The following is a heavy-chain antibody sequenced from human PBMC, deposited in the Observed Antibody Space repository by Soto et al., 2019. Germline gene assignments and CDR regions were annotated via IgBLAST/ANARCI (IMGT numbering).Heavy chain of an antibody. D-gene: IGHD6-19*01. CDR2: ISSSSSYT. J-gene: IGHJ4*02. CDR1: GFTFSDYY. Sequence: XESLRLSCAASGFTFSDYYMSWIRQAPGKGLEWVSYISSSSSYTNYADSVKGRFTISRDNAKNSLYLQMNSLRAEDTAVYYCARGFRRSSGWGDEGTYYFDYWGQATLVTVSS. V-gene: IGHV3-11*06. CDR3: ARGFRRSSGWGDEGTYYFDY.